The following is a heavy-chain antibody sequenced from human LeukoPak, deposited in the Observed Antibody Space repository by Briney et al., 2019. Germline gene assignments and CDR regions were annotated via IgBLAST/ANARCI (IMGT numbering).Heavy chain of an antibody. CDR1: GFSFSSYD. D-gene: IGHD2-2*01. Sequence: GGSLRLSCAASGFSFSSYDMSWVRQAPGKGLEWVSAINGGGDATEYADSVKGRFTISRDNSKNTLYLQMNSLRPDDTAVYYCARCTASCYANAFDVWGQGTLLTVSS. CDR2: INGGGDAT. V-gene: IGHV3-23*01. J-gene: IGHJ3*01. CDR3: ARCTASCYANAFDV.